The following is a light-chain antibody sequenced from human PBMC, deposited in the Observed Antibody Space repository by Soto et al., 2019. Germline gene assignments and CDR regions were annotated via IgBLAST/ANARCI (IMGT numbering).Light chain of an antibody. CDR3: SSFTSSSTGV. CDR2: EVT. Sequence: QSALTQPASVSGSPGQSITISCTGTTSDVGGYNYVSWYQQHPGKAPKVMIYEVTNRASGVSNRFSASKSGNTASLTISGLRAEDEADYHCSSFTSSSTGVFGGGTQLTVL. V-gene: IGLV2-14*03. CDR1: TSDVGGYNY. J-gene: IGLJ3*02.